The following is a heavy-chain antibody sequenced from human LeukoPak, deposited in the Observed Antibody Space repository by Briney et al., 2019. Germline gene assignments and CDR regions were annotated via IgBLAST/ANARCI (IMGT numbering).Heavy chain of an antibody. CDR1: GGSISSSSYY. Sequence: PSETLSLTCTVSGGSISSSSYYWGWIRQPPGKGLEWIGSIYYSGSTYYNPSLKSRVTISVDTSKNQFSLKLSSVTAADTAVYYCARDDGKYYDFWSGYYTSYFDYWGQGTLVTVSS. D-gene: IGHD3-3*01. V-gene: IGHV4-39*07. CDR2: IYYSGST. CDR3: ARDDGKYYDFWSGYYTSYFDY. J-gene: IGHJ4*02.